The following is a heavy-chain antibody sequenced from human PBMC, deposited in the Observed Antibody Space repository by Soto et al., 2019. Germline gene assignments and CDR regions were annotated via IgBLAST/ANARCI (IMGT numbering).Heavy chain of an antibody. D-gene: IGHD4-17*01. J-gene: IGHJ4*02. CDR2: IYHSGST. Sequence: SETLSLTCAVSGGSISSSNWWSWVRQPPGKGLEWIGEIYHSGSTNYNPSLKGRFTISRDNSKNTLYLQMNSLRAEDTAVYYCARAANYGGNSEFDYWGQGTLVTVSS. CDR3: ARAANYGGNSEFDY. V-gene: IGHV4-4*02. CDR1: GGSISSSNW.